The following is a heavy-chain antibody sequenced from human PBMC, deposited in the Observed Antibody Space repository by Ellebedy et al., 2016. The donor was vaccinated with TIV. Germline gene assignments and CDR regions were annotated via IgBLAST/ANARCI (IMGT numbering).Heavy chain of an antibody. CDR3: AKGRGGGSDSSAPRYYFDS. Sequence: GESLKISCAASGFAFNSYSVNWVRQAPGKGLEWVSTISHTGSRTYYANSVEGWFIISRDNSKRTLYLQMNSLRAEDKAVYYCAKGRGGGSDSSAPRYYFDSWGLGTLVTVSS. CDR1: GFAFNSYS. D-gene: IGHD6-19*01. CDR2: ISHTGSRT. V-gene: IGHV3-23*01. J-gene: IGHJ4*02.